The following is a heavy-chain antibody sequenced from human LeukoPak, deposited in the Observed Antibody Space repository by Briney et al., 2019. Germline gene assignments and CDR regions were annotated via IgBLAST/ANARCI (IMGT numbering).Heavy chain of an antibody. V-gene: IGHV3-23*01. CDR2: ISGGGGST. Sequence: GGSLRLSCAASGFTFSNFAMGWVRQAPGKGLEWVSDISGGGGSTSYADSVKGRFTISRDNSKNTLYLQMNSLRAEDTAVYYCAKDRPRVYGSGYHLGDYWGQGTLVTVSS. D-gene: IGHD3-22*01. CDR1: GFTFSNFA. J-gene: IGHJ4*02. CDR3: AKDRPRVYGSGYHLGDY.